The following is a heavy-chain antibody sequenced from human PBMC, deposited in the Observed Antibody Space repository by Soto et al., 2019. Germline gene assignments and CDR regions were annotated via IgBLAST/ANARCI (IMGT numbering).Heavy chain of an antibody. D-gene: IGHD5-12*01. V-gene: IGHV1-69*13. CDR1: GGTFSSYA. CDR2: IIPIFGTA. Sequence: SVKVSCKASGGTFSSYAISWVRQAPGQGLEWMGGIIPIFGTANYAQKFQGRVTITADESTSTAYMELSSLRSEDTAVYYCAEGLEMATIGYYYYGMDVWGQGTTVTVSS. CDR3: AEGLEMATIGYYYYGMDV. J-gene: IGHJ6*02.